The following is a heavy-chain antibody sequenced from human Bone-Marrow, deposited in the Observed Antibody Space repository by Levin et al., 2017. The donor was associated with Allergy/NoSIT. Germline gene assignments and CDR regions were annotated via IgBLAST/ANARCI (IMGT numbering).Heavy chain of an antibody. D-gene: IGHD1-1*01. CDR3: ARQPRGAGWNDMNV. V-gene: IGHV1-69*13. CDR2: SIPMFGTP. Sequence: SVKVSCKASGTTFNNYVITWVRQAPGQGLEWMGGSIPMFGTPNYAQKFRGRITITADASTSTIYMELSRLTSDDTAIYYCARQPRGAGWNDMNVWGQGTTVIVSS. J-gene: IGHJ6*02. CDR1: GTTFNNYV.